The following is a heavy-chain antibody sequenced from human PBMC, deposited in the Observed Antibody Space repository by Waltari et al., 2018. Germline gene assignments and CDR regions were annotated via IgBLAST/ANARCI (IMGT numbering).Heavy chain of an antibody. CDR3: AKVHSSSWYDGFDY. J-gene: IGHJ4*02. CDR2: IRYDGSNK. V-gene: IGHV3-30*02. Sequence: QVQLVESGGGVVQPGGSLRLSCAASGFTFSSYGMHWVRQAPGKGLEWVAFIRYDGSNKYYADSVKGRFTISRDNSKNTLYLQMNSLRAEDTAVYYCAKVHSSSWYDGFDYWGQGTLVTVSS. D-gene: IGHD6-13*01. CDR1: GFTFSSYG.